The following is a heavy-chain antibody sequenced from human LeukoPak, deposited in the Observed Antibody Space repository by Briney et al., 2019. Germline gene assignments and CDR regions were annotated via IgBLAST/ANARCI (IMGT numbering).Heavy chain of an antibody. Sequence: ASVKVSCKASGYTFTGYYMHWVRQAPGQRLEWMGWINPNSGGTNYAQKFQGRVTMTRDTSISTAYMELSRLRSDDTAVYYCASIAVAGTSDDYWGQGTLVTVSS. J-gene: IGHJ4*02. CDR3: ASIAVAGTSDDY. CDR2: INPNSGGT. V-gene: IGHV1-2*02. CDR1: GYTFTGYY. D-gene: IGHD6-19*01.